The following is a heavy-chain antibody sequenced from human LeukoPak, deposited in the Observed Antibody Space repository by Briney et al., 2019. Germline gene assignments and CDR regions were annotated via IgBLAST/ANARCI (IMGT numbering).Heavy chain of an antibody. D-gene: IGHD3-9*01. CDR3: ARGSRPVYNLLTGKRYFDY. CDR1: GYTFLNYY. Sequence: ASVKVSCKASGYTFLNYYIHWVRQAPGQGLEWMGVIDPSGGSPTYAQNFRGRLTMTRDMSTSTVYMELSSLRSEDTAVYYCARGSRPVYNLLTGKRYFDYWGQGTLLTVSS. J-gene: IGHJ4*02. V-gene: IGHV1-46*01. CDR2: IDPSGGSP.